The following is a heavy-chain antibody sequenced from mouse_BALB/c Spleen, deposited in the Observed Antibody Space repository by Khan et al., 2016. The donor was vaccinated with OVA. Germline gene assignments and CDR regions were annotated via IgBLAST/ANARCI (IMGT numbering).Heavy chain of an antibody. CDR3: ARAGRWFDY. J-gene: IGHJ3*01. CDR1: GYSITSGYY. CDR2: ITSGGSF. V-gene: IGHV3-6*02. D-gene: IGHD3-3*01. Sequence: VQLKESGPGLVKPSQSLSLTCSVTGYSITSGYYWNWIRQFPGNKLEWMGYITSGGSFNYNPSLQNRISITRATSNNQFFLTLTSVTPEDTATYYCARAGRWFDYWGQGTLVTVSA.